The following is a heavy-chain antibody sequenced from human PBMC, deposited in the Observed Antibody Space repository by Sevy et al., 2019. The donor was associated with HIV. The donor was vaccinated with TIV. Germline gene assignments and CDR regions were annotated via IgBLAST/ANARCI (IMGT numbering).Heavy chain of an antibody. J-gene: IGHJ3*02. D-gene: IGHD3-22*01. V-gene: IGHV4-61*01. Sequence: SETLSLTCTVSGGSVSSGSYYWSWIRQPPGKGLEWIGYIYYSGSTNYNPSLKSRVTISVDTSKNQFSLKLSSVTAAETAVYYCARSRLVYYYDSSGYFPEGAFDIWGQGTMVTVSS. CDR3: ARSRLVYYYDSSGYFPEGAFDI. CDR2: IYYSGST. CDR1: GGSVSSGSYY.